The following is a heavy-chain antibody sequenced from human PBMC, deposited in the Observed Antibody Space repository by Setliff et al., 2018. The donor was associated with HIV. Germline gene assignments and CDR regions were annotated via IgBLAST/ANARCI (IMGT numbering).Heavy chain of an antibody. CDR1: GFTFSNVW. V-gene: IGHV3-15*01. J-gene: IGHJ4*02. Sequence: GGSLRLSCAASGFTFSNVWMTWIRQSPGKGPELVGRIRTKTDGGTTEYAAPVKGRFTISRDDSKNTLYLQMNSLKTEDTAVYYCTTDPTMIVVGILDYWGQGTLVTVSS. CDR3: TTDPTMIVVGILDY. D-gene: IGHD3-22*01. CDR2: IRTKTDGGTT.